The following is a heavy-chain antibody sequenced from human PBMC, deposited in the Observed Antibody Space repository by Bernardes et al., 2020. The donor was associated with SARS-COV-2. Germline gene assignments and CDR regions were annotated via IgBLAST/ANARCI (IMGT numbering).Heavy chain of an antibody. CDR3: TRDRPIDY. CDR2: IDTDGSST. V-gene: IGHV3-74*01. CDR1: GFTFSTYW. Sequence: GGSLRLSCAASGFTFSTYWMNWVRQAPGKGLVWVSRIDTDGSSTTYADSVKGRFTISRDNAKNTLYLQMNSLTAEDTAVYYCTRDRPIDYWGQGTLVTVSS. J-gene: IGHJ4*02.